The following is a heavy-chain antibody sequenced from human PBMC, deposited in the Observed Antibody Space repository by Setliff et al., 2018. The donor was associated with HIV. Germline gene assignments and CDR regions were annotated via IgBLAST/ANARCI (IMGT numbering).Heavy chain of an antibody. CDR1: GFTFSGYE. Sequence: PGGSLRLSCAASGFTFSGYEMNWVRQAPGKGRECVSQISSSCSTIYYADSVKGRFTISRDNAKNSLFLQMNSLRAEDTAVYYCARSSTLPWELPYFDYWGQGTLVTVSS. D-gene: IGHD1-26*01. V-gene: IGHV3-48*03. CDR2: ISSSCSTI. CDR3: ARSSTLPWELPYFDY. J-gene: IGHJ4*02.